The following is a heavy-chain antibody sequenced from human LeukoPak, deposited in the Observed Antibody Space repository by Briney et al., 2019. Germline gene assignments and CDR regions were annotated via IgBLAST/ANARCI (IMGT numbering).Heavy chain of an antibody. Sequence: PSETLSLTCAVYGGSFSVYYWTWLRQPPGKGLEWIGEISHSGSTNFNPSLKSRVSMSVDTSQNQFSLKLNSVTAADTAVYYCVRDVSGWHWYFDLWGRGTLVSVSS. CDR1: GGSFSVYY. V-gene: IGHV4-34*01. D-gene: IGHD6-19*01. J-gene: IGHJ2*01. CDR2: ISHSGST. CDR3: VRDVSGWHWYFDL.